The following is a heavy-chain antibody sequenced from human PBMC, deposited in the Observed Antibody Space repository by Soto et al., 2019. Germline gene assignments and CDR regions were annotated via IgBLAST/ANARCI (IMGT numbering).Heavy chain of an antibody. CDR1: GGSISSSSYY. V-gene: IGHV4-39*01. Sequence: ASETLSLTCTGSGGSISSSSYYWGWIRQPPGKGLEWIGSIYYSGSTYYNPSLKSRVTISVDTSKNQFSLKLSSVTAADTAVYYCARHSCSGGSCYLVGPWGQGTLVTVSS. J-gene: IGHJ5*02. D-gene: IGHD2-15*01. CDR2: IYYSGST. CDR3: ARHSCSGGSCYLVGP.